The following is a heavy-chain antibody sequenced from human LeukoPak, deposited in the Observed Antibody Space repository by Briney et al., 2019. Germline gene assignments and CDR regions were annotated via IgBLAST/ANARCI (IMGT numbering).Heavy chain of an antibody. CDR3: ARHTIYGDYFDY. J-gene: IGHJ4*02. V-gene: IGHV4-59*08. CDR2: FFYSGST. Sequence: PSETLSLTCTVSGGSISSYYWSWIRQPPGKGLEWIGYFFYSGSTNYNPSLKSRVTISVDTSKNQFSLKLSSVTAADTAVYYCARHTIYGDYFDYWGQGTLVTVSS. CDR1: GGSISSYY. D-gene: IGHD4-17*01.